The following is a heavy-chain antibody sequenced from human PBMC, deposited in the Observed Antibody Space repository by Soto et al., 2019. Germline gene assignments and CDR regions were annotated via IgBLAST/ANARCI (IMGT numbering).Heavy chain of an antibody. D-gene: IGHD3-10*01. Sequence: GGSLRLSCAASGFTFSSYSMNWVRQAPGKGLEWVSVINSGRSNKYYADSVKGRFTISRDNSKNTLYLQMNSLRAEDTAVYYCARDQAGMGYYYGMDVWGQGTTVTVSS. CDR3: ARDQAGMGYYYGMDV. J-gene: IGHJ6*02. V-gene: IGHV3-NL1*01. CDR2: INSGRSNK. CDR1: GFTFSSYS.